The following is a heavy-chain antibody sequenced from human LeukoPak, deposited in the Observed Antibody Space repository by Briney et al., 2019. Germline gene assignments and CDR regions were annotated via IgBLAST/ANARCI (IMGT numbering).Heavy chain of an antibody. J-gene: IGHJ4*02. Sequence: KPGGSLRLSCAASGFTFTSYWMSWVRQAPGKGLEWVSSISSSSSYIYYADSVKGRFTISRDNAKNSLYLQMNSLRAEDTAVYYCARQYYDSSGYYWDYWGQGTLVTVSA. D-gene: IGHD3-22*01. CDR1: GFTFTSYW. V-gene: IGHV3-21*01. CDR2: ISSSSSYI. CDR3: ARQYYDSSGYYWDY.